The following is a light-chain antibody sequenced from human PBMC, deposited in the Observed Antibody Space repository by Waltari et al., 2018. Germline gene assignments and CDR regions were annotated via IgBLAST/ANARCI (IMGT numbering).Light chain of an antibody. CDR2: EAS. Sequence: DIQMTQSPSTLSASVGDRVTITCRASQSIDSRLAWYQQQPGKAPKYLMFEASILENGVPPRFSGRRSGTEFTLTISSLQPDDVATYYCQQFMSYPITFGGGTKVEI. CDR3: QQFMSYPIT. V-gene: IGKV1-5*03. CDR1: QSIDSR. J-gene: IGKJ4*01.